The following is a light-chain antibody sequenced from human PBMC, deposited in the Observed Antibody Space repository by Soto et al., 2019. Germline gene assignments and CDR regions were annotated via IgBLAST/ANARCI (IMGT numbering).Light chain of an antibody. CDR3: QHRPSWPPYS. V-gene: IGKV3-11*01. CDR1: QSISTY. J-gene: IGKJ2*03. CDR2: DAS. Sequence: EIMLTQSPASLSLSPGERATLSCTASQSISTYLAWYQQKPGQAPRLLIYDASKRATDIPARFSGSGSGTDFTLTISSLQPEDFAVYYCQHRPSWPPYSFGQGTKVDI.